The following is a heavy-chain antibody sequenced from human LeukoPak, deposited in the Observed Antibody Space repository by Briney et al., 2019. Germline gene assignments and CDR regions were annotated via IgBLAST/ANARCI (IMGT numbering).Heavy chain of an antibody. Sequence: ASVKVSCKASGGTFSSYAMSWVRQAPGQGLEWTGGIIPIFGTANYAQKFQGRVTITADESTSTAYMELSSLRSEDTAVYYCASYLYYYDSSGYYKLDYWGQGTLVTVSS. CDR3: ASYLYYYDSSGYYKLDY. CDR2: IIPIFGTA. J-gene: IGHJ4*02. D-gene: IGHD3-22*01. V-gene: IGHV1-69*13. CDR1: GGTFSSYA.